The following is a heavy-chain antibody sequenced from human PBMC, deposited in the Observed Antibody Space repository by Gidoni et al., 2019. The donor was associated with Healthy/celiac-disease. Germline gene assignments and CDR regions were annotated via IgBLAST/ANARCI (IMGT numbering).Heavy chain of an antibody. V-gene: IGHV1-2*04. Sequence: QVQLVQSGAEVKKPGASVKDSGKAAGDTFTGYYMHWVRQAPGKGFEWMGWINPNSGGTNYAQKFQGWVTMTRDTSISTAYMELSRLRSDDTAVYYCARGRLIVLMGVGGMDVWGQGTTVTVSS. CDR2: INPNSGGT. J-gene: IGHJ6*02. CDR3: ARGRLIVLMGVGGMDV. CDR1: GDTFTGYY. D-gene: IGHD2-8*01.